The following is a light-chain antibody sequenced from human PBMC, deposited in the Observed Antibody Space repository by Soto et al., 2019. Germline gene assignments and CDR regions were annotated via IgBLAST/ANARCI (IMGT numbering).Light chain of an antibody. J-gene: IGLJ3*02. Sequence: QSVLTQSSSASASLGSSVKLTCTLSSGHSSYIIAWHQQQPGKAPRYLMKVEASGSYNKGSGVPDRFSGSSSGADRYLTIANLQFEDEADYYCETWDSNTHWVFGGGTTVTVL. CDR1: SGHSSYI. V-gene: IGLV4-60*02. CDR2: VEASGSY. CDR3: ETWDSNTHWV.